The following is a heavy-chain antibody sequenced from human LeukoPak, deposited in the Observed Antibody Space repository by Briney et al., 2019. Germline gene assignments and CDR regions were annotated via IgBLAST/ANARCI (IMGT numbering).Heavy chain of an antibody. V-gene: IGHV4-39*07. Sequence: PSETLSLTCTVSGGSISSTSYYWGWIRQPPGKGLEWIGSFYYTGDTYYNPSLKSRVTISVDTSKNQFSLKLSSVTAADTAVYYCARVRGEGGSYVDYWGQGTLVTVSS. J-gene: IGHJ4*02. CDR3: ARVRGEGGSYVDY. D-gene: IGHD1-26*01. CDR1: GGSISSTSYY. CDR2: FYYTGDT.